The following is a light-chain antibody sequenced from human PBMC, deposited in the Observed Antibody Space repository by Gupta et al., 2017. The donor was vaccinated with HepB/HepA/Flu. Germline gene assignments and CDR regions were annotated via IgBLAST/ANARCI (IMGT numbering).Light chain of an antibody. CDR1: SSSVGAYQY. CDR2: DVI. J-gene: IGLJ3*02. Sequence: ALTPPASLSGSPGPSTTISCTGTSSSVGAYQYVSWYQQHPDKSPKLMIYDVIKRPSVVSIRFSGSKSGNTASLTISGLQAEDEADYYCSSYTTSSTQVFGGGTKLTVL. V-gene: IGLV2-14*03. CDR3: SSYTTSSTQV.